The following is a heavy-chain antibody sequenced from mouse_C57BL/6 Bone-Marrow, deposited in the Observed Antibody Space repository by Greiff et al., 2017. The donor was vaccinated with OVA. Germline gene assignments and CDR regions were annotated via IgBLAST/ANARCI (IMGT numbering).Heavy chain of an antibody. Sequence: QVQLKQSGAELARPGASVKLSCKASGYTFTSYGISWVKQRTGQGLEWIGEIYPRSGNTYYNEKFKGKATLTADKSSSTAYMELRSLTSEDSAVYFCARRGPRYYGSHWYFDVWGTGTTVTVSS. CDR2: IYPRSGNT. CDR3: ARRGPRYYGSHWYFDV. J-gene: IGHJ1*03. D-gene: IGHD1-1*01. CDR1: GYTFTSYG. V-gene: IGHV1-81*01.